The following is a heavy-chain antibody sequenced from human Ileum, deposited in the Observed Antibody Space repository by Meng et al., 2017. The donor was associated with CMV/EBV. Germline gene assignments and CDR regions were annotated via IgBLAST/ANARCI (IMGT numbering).Heavy chain of an antibody. CDR2: IYYSGST. J-gene: IGHJ4*02. D-gene: IGHD3-3*01. Sequence: GGSISSGGYYWSWIRQHPGKGLEWTGYIYYSGSTYYNPSLKSRVAISVDTSKNQFSLKLSSVTAADTAVYYCARVYQSGDFWSPFDYWGQGTLVTVSS. CDR3: ARVYQSGDFWSPFDY. V-gene: IGHV4-31*02. CDR1: GGSISSGGYY.